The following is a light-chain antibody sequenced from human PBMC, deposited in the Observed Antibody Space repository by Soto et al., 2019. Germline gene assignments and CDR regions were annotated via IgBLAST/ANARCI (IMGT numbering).Light chain of an antibody. CDR1: SSDVGGYNY. J-gene: IGLJ2*01. CDR2: EVS. CDR3: SSYAGSNNLV. Sequence: QSALTQPPSESRSPGQSVTISSTGTSSDVGGYNYVSWYQQHPGKAPKLMIYEVSKRPSGVPDRFSGSKSGNTASLTVSGLQAEDEADYYCSSYAGSNNLVFGGGTKVTVL. V-gene: IGLV2-8*02.